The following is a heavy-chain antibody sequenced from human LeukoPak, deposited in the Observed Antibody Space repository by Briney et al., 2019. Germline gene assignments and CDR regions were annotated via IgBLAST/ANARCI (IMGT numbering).Heavy chain of an antibody. CDR1: GFTFGDYA. CDR3: SRAGYVLDFDY. J-gene: IGHJ4*02. CDR2: IRSKAYGGTT. Sequence: GGSLRLSCTASGFTFGDYAMSWVRQAPGKGLEWVGFIRSKAYGGTTEYAASVKGRFTISRDDSKSIAYLQMNSLKTEDTAVYYCSRAGYVLDFDYWGQGTLVTVSS. V-gene: IGHV3-49*04. D-gene: IGHD5-12*01.